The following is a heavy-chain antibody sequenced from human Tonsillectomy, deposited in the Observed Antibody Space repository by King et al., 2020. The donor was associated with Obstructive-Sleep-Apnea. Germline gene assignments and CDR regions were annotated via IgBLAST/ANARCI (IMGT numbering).Heavy chain of an antibody. CDR2: IYYSGST. Sequence: VQLQESGPGLVKPSQTLSLTCTVSGGSISSGGYYWSWIRQHPGKGLEWIGYIYYSGSTYYNPSLKSRVTISVDTSKNQFSLKLSSVTAADTAVDYCARALPGYYDSSGYLDYYFDYWGQGNLVTVSS. J-gene: IGHJ4*02. CDR3: ARALPGYYDSSGYLDYYFDY. D-gene: IGHD3-22*01. V-gene: IGHV4-31*03. CDR1: GGSISSGGYY.